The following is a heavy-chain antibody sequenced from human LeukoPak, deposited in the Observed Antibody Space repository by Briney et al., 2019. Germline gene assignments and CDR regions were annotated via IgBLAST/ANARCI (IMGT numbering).Heavy chain of an antibody. CDR1: GFIVSKNY. CDR2: IYSGGST. D-gene: IGHD3-10*01. J-gene: IGHJ4*02. Sequence: GGSLRLSCAASGFIVSKNYMSWVRQAPGKGLEWVSVIYSGGSTYYADSVKGRFTISRDNAKNTLYLQMNSLRAEDTAVYYCARDGEEWDMVRGVMVYYFDYWGQGTLVTVSS. V-gene: IGHV3-53*01. CDR3: ARDGEEWDMVRGVMVYYFDY.